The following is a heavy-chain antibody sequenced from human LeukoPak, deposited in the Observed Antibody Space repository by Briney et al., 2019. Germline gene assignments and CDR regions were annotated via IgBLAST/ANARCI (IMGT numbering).Heavy chain of an antibody. Sequence: GASVKVSCKASGGTFSSYTISWVRQAPGQGLEWMGRIIPILGIANYAQKFQGRVTITADKSTSTAYMELSSLRSEDTAVYYCARDPRSGDTTEGPGGLVDYWGQGTLVTVSS. CDR2: IIPILGIA. V-gene: IGHV1-69*04. CDR3: ARDPRSGDTTEGPGGLVDY. CDR1: GGTFSSYT. D-gene: IGHD1-26*01. J-gene: IGHJ4*02.